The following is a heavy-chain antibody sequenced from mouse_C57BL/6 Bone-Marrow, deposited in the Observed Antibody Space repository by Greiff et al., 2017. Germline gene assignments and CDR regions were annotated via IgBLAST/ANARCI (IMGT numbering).Heavy chain of an antibody. D-gene: IGHD3-2*02. CDR3: ARDAGSSGPYLDF. CDR1: GYSITSGYY. J-gene: IGHJ2*01. V-gene: IGHV3-6*01. Sequence: EVKVEESGPGLVKPSQSLSLTCSVTGYSITSGYYWNWIRQFPGNKLEWMGYISYDGSNNSNPSLKNRISITRDTSKNQFFLKLNSGTTEDTATYYCARDAGSSGPYLDFWGQGTPPTVPS. CDR2: ISYDGSN.